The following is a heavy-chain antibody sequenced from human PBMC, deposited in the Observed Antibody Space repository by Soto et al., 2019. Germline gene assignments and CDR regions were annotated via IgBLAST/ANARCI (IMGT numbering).Heavy chain of an antibody. CDR2: IWYDGSNK. CDR1: GFSLSSYS. D-gene: IGHD6-19*01. CDR3: AREIAVGMAASDD. J-gene: IGHJ4*02. V-gene: IGHV3-33*01. Sequence: PXGSLTLTSVASGFSLSSYSKHWVSRPPGKGLEWVAVIWYDGSNKYYADSVKGRFTISRDNSKNTLYLQMNSLRAEDKAVHYCAREIAVGMAASDDWRQGTLVTV.